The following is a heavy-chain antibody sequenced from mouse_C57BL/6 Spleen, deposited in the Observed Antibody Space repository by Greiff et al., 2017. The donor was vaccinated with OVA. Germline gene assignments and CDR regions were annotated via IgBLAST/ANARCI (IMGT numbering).Heavy chain of an antibody. D-gene: IGHD4-1*01. V-gene: IGHV1-82*01. CDR3: ARSGDYIDY. Sequence: LVESGPELVKPGASVKISCKASGYAFSSSWMNWVKQRPGKGLEWIGRIYPGDGDTNYNGKFKGKATLTADKSSSTAYMQLSSLTSEDSAVYFCARSGDYIDYWGQGTTLTVSS. CDR1: GYAFSSSW. CDR2: IYPGDGDT. J-gene: IGHJ2*01.